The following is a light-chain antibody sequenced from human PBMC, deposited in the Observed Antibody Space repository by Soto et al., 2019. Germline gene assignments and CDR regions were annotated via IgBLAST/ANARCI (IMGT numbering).Light chain of an antibody. CDR1: QGISSY. CDR2: AAS. J-gene: IGKJ4*01. V-gene: IGKV1-9*01. CDR3: QQLDSYLT. Sequence: QLTQSPSSLSASVGDRVTSTCRASQGISSYLAWYQQKPGKAPELLIYAASTLQTGVPSRFSGSGSGTDFTLTISSLQPEDFATYYCQQLDSYLTFGGGTKVEIK.